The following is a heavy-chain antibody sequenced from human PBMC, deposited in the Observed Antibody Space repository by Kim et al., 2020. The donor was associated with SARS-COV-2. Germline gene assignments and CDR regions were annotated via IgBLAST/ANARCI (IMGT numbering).Heavy chain of an antibody. CDR3: ARGRYYDILTGYYNAY. D-gene: IGHD3-9*01. CDR1: GFTFSSYS. J-gene: IGHJ4*02. CDR2: ISSSSSYI. Sequence: GGSLRLSCAASGFTFSSYSMNWVRQAPGKGLEWVSSISSSSSYIYYADSVKGRFTISRDNAKNSLYLQMNSLRAEDTAVYYCARGRYYDILTGYYNAYWGQGTLVTVSS. V-gene: IGHV3-21*01.